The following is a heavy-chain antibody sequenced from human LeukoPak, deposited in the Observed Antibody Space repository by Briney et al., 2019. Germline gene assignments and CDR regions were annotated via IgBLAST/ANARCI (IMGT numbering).Heavy chain of an antibody. V-gene: IGHV1-2*02. D-gene: IGHD1-1*01. J-gene: IGHJ4*02. CDR3: ARDPRPYWNDYFFDY. CDR2: INPNSGDI. CDR1: GYTFTGYY. Sequence: ASVKVSCKASGYTFTGYYMHWVRQAPGQGLEWMGWINPNSGDINYAQKFQDRVTMTWDTSISTAYMDLTRLSSDDTAVYYCARDPRPYWNDYFFDYWGQGTLVTVSS.